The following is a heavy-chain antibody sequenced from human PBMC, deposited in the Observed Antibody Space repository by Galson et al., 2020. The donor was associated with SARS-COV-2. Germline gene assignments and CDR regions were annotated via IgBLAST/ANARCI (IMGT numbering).Heavy chain of an antibody. D-gene: IGHD3-3*01. J-gene: IGHJ4*02. CDR2: VNHRGST. V-gene: IGHV4-34*01. Sequence: SETLSLTCAAYGGSFSAYYWSWIRQSPGKGLEWIGEVNHRGSTNYNPSLQSQVTVSVETSKRQFFLNLSSVTAADTGLYYCARRKFDFRSGSLFDYWSQGSLVTVST. CDR1: GGSFSAYY. CDR3: ARRKFDFRSGSLFDY.